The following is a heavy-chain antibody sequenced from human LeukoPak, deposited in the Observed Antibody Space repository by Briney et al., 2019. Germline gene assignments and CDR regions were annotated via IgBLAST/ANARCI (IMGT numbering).Heavy chain of an antibody. J-gene: IGHJ4*02. CDR3: ARPNYYDSSGYYSPPGY. CDR1: GFTFGDYA. CDR2: ISYDGSNK. D-gene: IGHD3-22*01. V-gene: IGHV3-30-3*01. Sequence: GGSLRLSCTASGFTFGDYAMSWFRQAPGKGLEWVAVISYDGSNKYYADSVKGRFTISRDNSKNTLYLQMNSLRAEDTAVYYCARPNYYDSSGYYSPPGYWGQGTLVTVSS.